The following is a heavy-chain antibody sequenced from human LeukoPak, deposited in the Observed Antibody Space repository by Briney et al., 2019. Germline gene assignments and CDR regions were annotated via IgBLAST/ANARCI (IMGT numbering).Heavy chain of an antibody. CDR2: ISGSGGST. J-gene: IGHJ4*02. D-gene: IGHD6-13*01. Sequence: GGSLRLSCAASGFTFSSYAMSWVRQAPGKGLEWVSAISGSGGSTYYADSVKGRFTISRDNSQNTLYLQMNSLRDEDTAVYYCARGSSSWFGEGNFDYWGQGTMVTVSS. CDR1: GFTFSSYA. CDR3: ARGSSSWFGEGNFDY. V-gene: IGHV3-23*01.